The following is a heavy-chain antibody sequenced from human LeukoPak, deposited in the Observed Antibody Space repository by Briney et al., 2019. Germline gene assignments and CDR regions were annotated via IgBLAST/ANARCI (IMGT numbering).Heavy chain of an antibody. CDR3: ARDCSSTSCYPPTYYGMDV. V-gene: IGHV1-69*05. D-gene: IGHD2-2*01. CDR1: GGTFSSYA. CDR2: IIPIFGTA. J-gene: IGHJ6*02. Sequence: SVKVSCKASGGTFSSYAISWVRQAPGQGLEWMGGIIPIFGTANYAQKFQGRVTITTDESTSTAYMELSSLRSEDTAVYYCARDCSSTSCYPPTYYGMDVWGQGTTVTVSS.